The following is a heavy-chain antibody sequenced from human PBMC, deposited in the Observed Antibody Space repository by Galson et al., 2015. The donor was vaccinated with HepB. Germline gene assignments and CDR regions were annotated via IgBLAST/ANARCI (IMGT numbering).Heavy chain of an antibody. J-gene: IGHJ4*02. CDR3: AREWTGKDY. Sequence: SLRLSCAASGFAFSSYTMHWVRQAPDKGLEWVAVISYDGSNKYCADSVKGRFTIPRDNSKSTLFLQMNSLRAEDTALYYCAREWTGKDYWGQGTLVTVSS. CDR2: ISYDGSNK. D-gene: IGHD3/OR15-3a*01. V-gene: IGHV3-30-3*01. CDR1: GFAFSSYT.